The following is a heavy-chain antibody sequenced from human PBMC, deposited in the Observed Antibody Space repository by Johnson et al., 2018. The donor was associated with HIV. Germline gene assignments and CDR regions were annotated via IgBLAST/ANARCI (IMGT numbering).Heavy chain of an antibody. CDR1: GFTFSSYD. J-gene: IGHJ3*02. Sequence: VQLVESGGGLVQPGGSLRFSCAASGFTFSSYDMHWVRQATGKGLEWVSAIGTAGDTYYPGSVKGRFTISRENAKNSLYLQMNSLRAGDTAVYYCARSYYDSSGYPHDAFDIWGQGTMVTVSS. CDR3: ARSYYDSSGYPHDAFDI. CDR2: IGTAGDT. V-gene: IGHV3-13*01. D-gene: IGHD3-22*01.